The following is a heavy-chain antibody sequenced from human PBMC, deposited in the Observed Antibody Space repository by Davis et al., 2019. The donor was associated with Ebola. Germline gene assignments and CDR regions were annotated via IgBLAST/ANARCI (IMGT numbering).Heavy chain of an antibody. V-gene: IGHV3-30*18. CDR3: AKVPTRDLSPGY. D-gene: IGHD7-27*01. J-gene: IGHJ4*02. CDR2: TSYDGNNE. Sequence: PGGSLRLSCAASGFTFSSYGMHWVRQAPGKGLEWVAVTSYDGNNEYHADSVKGRFTISRDNSKNTLYLQMDSLRPEDTAVYYCAKVPTRDLSPGYWGQGTLVTVSS. CDR1: GFTFSSYG.